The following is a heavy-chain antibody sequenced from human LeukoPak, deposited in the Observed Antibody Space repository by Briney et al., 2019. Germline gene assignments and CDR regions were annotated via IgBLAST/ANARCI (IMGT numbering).Heavy chain of an antibody. Sequence: GASVKVSCKASGYTFTSYGISWVRQAPGQGLEWMGWISAYNGNTNYAQKLQGRVTMTRNTSISTAYMELSSLRSEDTAVYYCAILSRPPQYYYGMDVWGQGTTVTVSS. V-gene: IGHV1-18*01. CDR3: AILSRPPQYYYGMDV. CDR2: ISAYNGNT. D-gene: IGHD3-10*01. CDR1: GYTFTSYG. J-gene: IGHJ6*02.